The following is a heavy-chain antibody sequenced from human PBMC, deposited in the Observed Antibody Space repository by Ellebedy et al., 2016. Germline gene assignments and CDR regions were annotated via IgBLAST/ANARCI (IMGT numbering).Heavy chain of an antibody. CDR2: IYYGGST. CDR3: ARHLYYYDSSGDAFDI. D-gene: IGHD3-22*01. CDR1: GGSISSYY. Sequence: GSLRLSCTVSGGSISSYYWSWIRQPPGKGLEWIGYIYYGGSTNYNPSLKSRVTISVDTSKNQFSLKLSSVTAADTAVYYCARHLYYYDSSGDAFDIWGQGTMATDSS. J-gene: IGHJ3*02. V-gene: IGHV4-59*08.